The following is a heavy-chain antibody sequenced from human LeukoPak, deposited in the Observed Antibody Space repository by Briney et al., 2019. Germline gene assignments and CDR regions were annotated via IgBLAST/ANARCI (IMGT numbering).Heavy chain of an antibody. V-gene: IGHV4-59*01. D-gene: IGHD1-1*01. CDR3: TRTSSSTAIDY. CDR2: IYDSGST. J-gene: IGHJ4*02. CDR1: GGSISGYY. Sequence: SETLSLTCTVSGGSISGYYWSWIRQPPGKRLEWIGYIYDSGSTNYNPSLKSRVTMSVDTSRNQFSLKLRSTTPADTAVYYCTRTSSSTAIDYWGQGTLVTVSS.